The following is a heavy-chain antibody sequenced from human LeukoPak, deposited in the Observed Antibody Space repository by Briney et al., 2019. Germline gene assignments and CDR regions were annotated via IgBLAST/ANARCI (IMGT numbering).Heavy chain of an antibody. CDR1: GYTFTGYY. CDR3: ARIYYDSSGYYSGHFDY. D-gene: IGHD3-22*01. J-gene: IGHJ4*02. Sequence: ASVKVSCKASGYTFTGYYMHWVRQAPGQGLEWMGWINPNSGGTNYAQKFQGRVTMTRDTSISTAYMELSRLRSDDTAVYYCARIYYDSSGYYSGHFDYWGQGTLVTVSS. CDR2: INPNSGGT. V-gene: IGHV1-2*02.